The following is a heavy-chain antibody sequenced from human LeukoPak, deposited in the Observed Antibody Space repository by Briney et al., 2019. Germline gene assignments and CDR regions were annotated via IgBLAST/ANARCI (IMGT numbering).Heavy chain of an antibody. V-gene: IGHV1-18*01. CDR3: ARDYGSGSYYDY. J-gene: IGHJ4*02. D-gene: IGHD3-10*01. CDR2: ISAYNGDK. CDR1: GYTFNNYG. Sequence: ASVKVSCKASGYTFNNYGITWVRQAPGQGLEWMGWISAYNGDKIQAQKFQGRVTMTTDTSTSTAYMELRSLNSDDTAVYYCARDYGSGSYYDYWGQGTLVTVSS.